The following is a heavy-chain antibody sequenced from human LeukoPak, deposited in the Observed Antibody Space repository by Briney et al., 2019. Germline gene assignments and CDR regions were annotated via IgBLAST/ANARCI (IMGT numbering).Heavy chain of an antibody. CDR2: IYYSGST. CDR3: ARADGSYYDYFDY. V-gene: IGHV4-59*11. CDR1: GGSISSHY. D-gene: IGHD1-26*01. Sequence: SETLSLTCTVSGGSISSHYWSWIRQPPGKGLEWIGYIYYSGSTNYNPSLKGRVTISVDTSKNQFSLKLSPVTAADTAVYYCARADGSYYDYFDYWGQGTLVTVSS. J-gene: IGHJ4*02.